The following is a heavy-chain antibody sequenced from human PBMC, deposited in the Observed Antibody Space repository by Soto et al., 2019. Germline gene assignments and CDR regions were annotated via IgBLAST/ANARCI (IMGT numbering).Heavy chain of an antibody. D-gene: IGHD3-16*01. CDR1: GFTFSEYW. V-gene: IGHV3-7*01. CDR3: ARDPNFGAVDY. J-gene: IGHJ4*02. Sequence: EVRLVESGGGLVQPGGSLRLSCDASGFTFSEYWMSWVRQAPGKGLDWVANIKRDGSGIDYLDAVKGRFTISRDNARESLVLRMNSLRAEDTAVYYCARDPNFGAVDYWGQATQVIVSS. CDR2: IKRDGSGI.